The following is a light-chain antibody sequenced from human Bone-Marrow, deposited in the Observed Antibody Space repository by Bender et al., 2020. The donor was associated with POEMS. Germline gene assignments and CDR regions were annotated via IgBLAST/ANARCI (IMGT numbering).Light chain of an antibody. V-gene: IGLV1-40*01. CDR2: GNS. Sequence: QSVLTQPPSVSGAPGQRVTISCTGSSSNIGAGYDVHWYQQLPGTAPKLLIYGNSNRPSGVPDRFSGSKSGTSASLAITGLQAEDEADYYCQSWGFGVWVFGGGTKLTVL. CDR3: QSWGFGVWV. CDR1: SSNIGAGYD. J-gene: IGLJ3*02.